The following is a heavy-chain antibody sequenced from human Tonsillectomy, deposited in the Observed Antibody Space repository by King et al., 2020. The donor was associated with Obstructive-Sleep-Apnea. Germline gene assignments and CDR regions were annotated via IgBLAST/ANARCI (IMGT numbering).Heavy chain of an antibody. D-gene: IGHD2-21*01. CDR1: GFTFARCT. CDR3: AKELDCDGDCYFFDS. V-gene: IGHV3-43*01. CDR2: INRSGGRT. Sequence: VQLVESGGVVIQPGGSLRLSCVASGFTFARCTMHWVRQNPGKGLVGVSIINRSGGRTNYSESVKGRFTISRDNSKKSLFLQMNSLRPEDTGLYFCAKELDCDGDCYFFDSWGQGTLVTVSS. J-gene: IGHJ4*02.